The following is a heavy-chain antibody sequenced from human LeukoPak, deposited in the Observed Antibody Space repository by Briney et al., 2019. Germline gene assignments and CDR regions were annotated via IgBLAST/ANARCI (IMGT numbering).Heavy chain of an antibody. CDR1: GFTFTTYW. D-gene: IGHD1-26*01. Sequence: GGSLRLSCAASGFTFTTYWMSWMRQAPGKGLQWVANIKHDGSEQYYVDSVKGRFSISRDNAKNSLFLQMNSLGVEDTAVYYCKSGGAAPGSFDYWGHGALVTVSS. J-gene: IGHJ4*01. CDR3: KSGGAAPGSFDY. CDR2: IKHDGSEQ. V-gene: IGHV3-7*01.